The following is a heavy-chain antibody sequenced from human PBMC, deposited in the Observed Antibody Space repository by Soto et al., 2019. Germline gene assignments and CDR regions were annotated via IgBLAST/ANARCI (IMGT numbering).Heavy chain of an antibody. CDR1: GFIFSNYA. Sequence: GGSLRLSCAASGFIFSNYAMSWVRQAPGKGLEWVSHISVSTTGTYYADSVKGRFTISRDNSKNTLYLQMNGLRADDTAVYYCARVWGILTGYYHRDHFDYWGQGTLVTVSS. J-gene: IGHJ4*02. V-gene: IGHV3-23*01. CDR2: ISVSTTGT. CDR3: ARVWGILTGYYHRDHFDY. D-gene: IGHD3-9*01.